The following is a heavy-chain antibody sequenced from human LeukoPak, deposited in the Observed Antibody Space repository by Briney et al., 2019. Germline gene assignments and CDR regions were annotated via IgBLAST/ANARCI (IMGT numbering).Heavy chain of an antibody. J-gene: IGHJ4*02. CDR2: IYTSGST. CDR1: GGSISSYY. Sequence: SETLSLTCTVSGGSISSYYWSWIRQPAGKGLEWIGRIYTSGSTNYNPSLKSRVTISVDTSKNQFSLKLSSVTAADTAVYYCAREFQSYCTNGLCHYFDYWGQGTLVTVSS. CDR3: AREFQSYCTNGLCHYFDY. D-gene: IGHD2-8*01. V-gene: IGHV4-4*07.